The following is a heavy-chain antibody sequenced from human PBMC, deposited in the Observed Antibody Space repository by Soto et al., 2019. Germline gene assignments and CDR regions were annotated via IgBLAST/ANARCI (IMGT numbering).Heavy chain of an antibody. CDR1: GGSISSYY. CDR3: ARADDFWSGYYGY. D-gene: IGHD3-3*01. V-gene: IGHV4-59*01. J-gene: IGHJ4*02. Sequence: QVQLQESGPGLVKPSETLSLTCTVSGGSISSYYWSWIRQPPGKGLEWIGYIYYSGSTNYNPSLKSRVTISVDTSKNQFSLKLSSVTAADTAVYYWARADDFWSGYYGYWGQGTLVTVSS. CDR2: IYYSGST.